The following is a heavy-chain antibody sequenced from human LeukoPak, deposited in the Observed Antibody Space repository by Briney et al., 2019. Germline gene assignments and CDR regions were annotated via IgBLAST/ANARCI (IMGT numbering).Heavy chain of an antibody. CDR3: ARGWFGEYGMDV. Sequence: GASVKVSCKASGYTFTSYGIIWVRQAPGQGLEWMGWISPYSGNTNYAQRLQGRVTVTTDTSTSTAYMELRSLRSDDTAVYYCARGWFGEYGMDVWGQGTTVAVSS. CDR1: GYTFTSYG. CDR2: ISPYSGNT. D-gene: IGHD3-10*01. V-gene: IGHV1-18*01. J-gene: IGHJ6*02.